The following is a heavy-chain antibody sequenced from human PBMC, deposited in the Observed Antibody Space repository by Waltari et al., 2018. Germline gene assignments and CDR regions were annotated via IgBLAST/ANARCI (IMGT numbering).Heavy chain of an antibody. Sequence: QVQLVQSGAELKKPGASVKISCKTSEYTFASSYVHWVRQAPGQGLEWMGIINPSGGSTMYAQRFQGRVTMTRDTSTSTVYMELSSLKSEDTAVYYCATDTGALWMDVWGQGTTVTVSS. D-gene: IGHD2-21*01. V-gene: IGHV1-46*01. CDR2: INPSGGST. J-gene: IGHJ6*02. CDR1: EYTFASSY. CDR3: ATDTGALWMDV.